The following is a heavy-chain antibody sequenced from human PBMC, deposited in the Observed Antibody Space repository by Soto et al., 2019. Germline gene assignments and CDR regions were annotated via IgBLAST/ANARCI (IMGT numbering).Heavy chain of an antibody. CDR1: GYTFTSYG. Sequence: ASVKVSCKASGYTFTSYGISWVRQAPGQGLEWMGWINAYDGNTNFAQKFQDRVTMTTDTSTNTVFLELRSLKSDDTAIYYCARDRLRGYDSSGFYSWGQGTMVTVSS. CDR2: INAYDGNT. D-gene: IGHD3-22*01. CDR3: ARDRLRGYDSSGFYS. J-gene: IGHJ4*02. V-gene: IGHV1-18*01.